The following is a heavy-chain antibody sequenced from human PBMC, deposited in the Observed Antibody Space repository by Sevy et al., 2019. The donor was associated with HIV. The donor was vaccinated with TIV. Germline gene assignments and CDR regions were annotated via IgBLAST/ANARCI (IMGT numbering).Heavy chain of an antibody. D-gene: IGHD2-15*01. CDR1: GFTFSSYS. Sequence: GGSLRLSCAASGFTFSSYSMNWVRLAPGKGLEWVSSISSSSNYIYYADSVKGRFTISRDNAKNSLYLQMNSLRAEDTAVYYCARGRGYCSGGSCPSNMDVWGQGTTVTVSS. CDR2: ISSSSNYI. V-gene: IGHV3-21*01. J-gene: IGHJ6*02. CDR3: ARGRGYCSGGSCPSNMDV.